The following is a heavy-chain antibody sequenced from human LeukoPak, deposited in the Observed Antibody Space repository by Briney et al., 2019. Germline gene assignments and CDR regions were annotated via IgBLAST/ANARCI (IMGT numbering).Heavy chain of an antibody. J-gene: IGHJ5*02. CDR1: GYTFISFY. CDR3: ARGYCSSTSCYAWFDP. V-gene: IGHV1-46*01. CDR2: INPSGGST. D-gene: IGHD2-2*01. Sequence: GASVKVSCKASGYTFISFYMHWVRQAPGQGLEWMGVINPSGGSTAYAQQFQGRVTMTRDTSTSTLYMELSSLRSEDTAVYYCARGYCSSTSCYAWFDPWGQGTLVTVSS.